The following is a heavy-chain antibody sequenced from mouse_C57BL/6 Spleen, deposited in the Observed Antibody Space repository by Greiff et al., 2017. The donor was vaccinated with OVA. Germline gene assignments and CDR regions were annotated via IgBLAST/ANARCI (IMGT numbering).Heavy chain of an antibody. Sequence: EVQLVESGEGLVKPGGSLKLSCAASGFTFSSYAMSWVRQTPEKRLEWVAYISSGGDYINYADTVKGRFTITRDNARNTLYLQMSSLKSEDRAMYYCTRDDGGYNVGAMDNWGQGTSVTGSS. CDR1: GFTFSSYA. CDR2: ISSGGDYI. J-gene: IGHJ4*01. D-gene: IGHD2-3*01. CDR3: TRDDGGYNVGAMDN. V-gene: IGHV5-9-1*02.